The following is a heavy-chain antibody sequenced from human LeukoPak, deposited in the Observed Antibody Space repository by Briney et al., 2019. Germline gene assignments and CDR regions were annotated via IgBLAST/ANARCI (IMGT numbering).Heavy chain of an antibody. CDR2: ISSGSSCI. CDR1: GFTFSSYS. CDR3: ARDIGRVVDY. D-gene: IGHD3-16*02. J-gene: IGHJ4*02. Sequence: GGSLRLSCAASGFTFSSYSMNWVRQAPGKGLEWVSAISSGSSCIYYADAVKGRFTNSRDNAKNSLYLQMNSLRADDTAVYYCARDIGRVVDYWGQGTLVTVSS. V-gene: IGHV3-21*01.